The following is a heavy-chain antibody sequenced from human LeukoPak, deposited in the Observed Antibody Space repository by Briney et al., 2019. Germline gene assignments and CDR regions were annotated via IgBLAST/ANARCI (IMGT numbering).Heavy chain of an antibody. Sequence: GGSLRLSCAASGFTFSGYPIHWVRQAPGKGLEWVAVISYDGSNKYYADSVKGRFTISRDNSKNTLYLQMNSLRAEDTAVYYCAKDLGGSGFHYWGQGTLVTVSS. CDR3: AKDLGGSGFHY. CDR1: GFTFSGYP. D-gene: IGHD6-19*01. V-gene: IGHV3-30-3*02. CDR2: ISYDGSNK. J-gene: IGHJ4*02.